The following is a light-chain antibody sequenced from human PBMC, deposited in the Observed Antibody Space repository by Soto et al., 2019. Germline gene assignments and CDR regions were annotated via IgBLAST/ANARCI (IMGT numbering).Light chain of an antibody. CDR2: VIS. CDR1: HTISSSY. CDR3: QQYVTSSPRT. J-gene: IGKJ1*01. V-gene: IGKV3-20*01. Sequence: EIVLTQSPGTLSLSPGERATLSCRASHTISSSYLAWYQQKPGQAPRPLMYVISRRATGIPDRFSGSGSGTDFTLTITRLEPEDFAVYYCQQYVTSSPRTFGQGTKVEI.